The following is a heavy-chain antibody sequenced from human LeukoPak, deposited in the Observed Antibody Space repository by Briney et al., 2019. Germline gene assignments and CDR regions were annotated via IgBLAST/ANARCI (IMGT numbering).Heavy chain of an antibody. CDR3: AKDLRYSSSWYVFDY. J-gene: IGHJ4*02. CDR2: IYSGGST. D-gene: IGHD6-13*01. CDR1: GFTVSGNY. Sequence: GGSLRLSCAASGFTVSGNYMSWVRQAPGKGLEWVSVIYSGGSTYYADSVKGRFTISRDNSKNTLYLQMNSLRAEDTAVYYCAKDLRYSSSWYVFDYWGQGTLVTVSS. V-gene: IGHV3-66*01.